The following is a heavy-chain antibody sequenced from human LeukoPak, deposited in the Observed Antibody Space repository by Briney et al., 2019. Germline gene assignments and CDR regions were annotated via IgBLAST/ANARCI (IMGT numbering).Heavy chain of an antibody. CDR1: GGSISSFY. J-gene: IGHJ4*02. D-gene: IGHD6-13*01. Sequence: PSETLSLTCSLSGGSISSFYLSWIRQAPGKGLEWLGFAFYSGSTDYNPSLKSRITISLDTPNNQFSLKLNSVTTADTAIYYCVRGHGSSCSFEYWGQGTLVTVSS. CDR3: VRGHGSSCSFEY. V-gene: IGHV4-59*01. CDR2: AFYSGST.